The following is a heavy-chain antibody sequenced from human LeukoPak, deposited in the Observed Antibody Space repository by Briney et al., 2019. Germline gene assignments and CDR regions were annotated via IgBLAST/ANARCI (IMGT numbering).Heavy chain of an antibody. J-gene: IGHJ4*02. CDR2: ISTSSNSI. Sequence: PGGSLRLSCAASGFTFSNFNMNWVRQAPGKGLEWVSYISTSSNSIKYADSVKGRFTSSRDNDKNSLYLQMNSLRDEDTAVYYCARERGFGYSTSIFDYWGQGTLVTVSS. D-gene: IGHD5-12*01. CDR1: GFTFSNFN. V-gene: IGHV3-48*02. CDR3: ARERGFGYSTSIFDY.